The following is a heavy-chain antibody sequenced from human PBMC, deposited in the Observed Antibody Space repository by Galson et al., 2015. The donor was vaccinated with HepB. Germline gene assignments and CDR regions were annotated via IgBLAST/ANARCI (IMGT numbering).Heavy chain of an antibody. CDR1: GFTVSTYG. CDR3: ARGPNYDSSGTGAY. V-gene: IGHV3-48*02. D-gene: IGHD3-22*01. Sequence: SLRLSCAASGFTVSTYGMNWVRQAPGKGLGWVSYIGSSSSTIYYADSVKGRFTISRDNAKNSLYLQMNSLRDEDTAVYYCARGPNYDSSGTGAYWGQGTLVTVSS. CDR2: IGSSSSTI. J-gene: IGHJ4*02.